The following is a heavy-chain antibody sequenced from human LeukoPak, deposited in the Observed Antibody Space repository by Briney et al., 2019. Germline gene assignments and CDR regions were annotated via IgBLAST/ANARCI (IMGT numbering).Heavy chain of an antibody. CDR3: AKTAVSGISWFDP. CDR2: IYSDNT. V-gene: IGHV3-53*01. J-gene: IGHJ5*02. D-gene: IGHD1-14*01. Sequence: GGSLRLSCTVSGFTVSSNSMSWVRQAPGKGLKWVSFIYSDNTHYSDSVKGRFTISRDNSKSTLYLQMNSLRVEDTALYYCAKTAVSGISWFDPWGQGTLVTVSS. CDR1: GFTVSSNS.